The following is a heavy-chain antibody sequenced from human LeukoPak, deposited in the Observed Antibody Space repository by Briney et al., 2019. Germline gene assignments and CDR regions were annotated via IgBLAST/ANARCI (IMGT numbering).Heavy chain of an antibody. D-gene: IGHD6-13*01. J-gene: IGHJ6*03. CDR1: GGTFSSYA. V-gene: IGHV1-69*05. Sequence: GASVKVSCKASGGTFSSYAISWVRQAPGQGLEWMGGIIPIFGTANYAQKFQGRVTITTDESTSTAYMELSSLRSEDTAVYYCARGALAAAQDLYYYYMDVWGKGTTVTVSS. CDR2: IIPIFGTA. CDR3: ARGALAAAQDLYYYYMDV.